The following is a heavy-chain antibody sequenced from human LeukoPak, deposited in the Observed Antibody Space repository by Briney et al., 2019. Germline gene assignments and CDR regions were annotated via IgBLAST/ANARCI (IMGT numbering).Heavy chain of an antibody. D-gene: IGHD2-2*01. CDR2: LSASGGST. V-gene: IGHV3-23*01. CDR3: AKDLILVLPAAYDY. CDR1: GSFSSYV. Sequence: PGGSLRLSCAASGSFSSYVMTWVRQAPGRGVEWVSTLSASGGSTYYADSVKGRFTISRDNSKNTCYLQMSSLRAEDTAVYFCAKDLILVLPAAYDYWGEGTLVTVSS. J-gene: IGHJ4*02.